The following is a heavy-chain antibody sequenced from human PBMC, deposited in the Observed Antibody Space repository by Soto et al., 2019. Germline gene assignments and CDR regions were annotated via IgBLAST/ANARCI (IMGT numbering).Heavy chain of an antibody. CDR3: VRVRFCSGNRCSHYSGLVV. D-gene: IGHD2-15*01. V-gene: IGHV1-69*12. CDR2: MPSFGAA. J-gene: IGHJ6*02. CDR1: EGTFSTYT. Sequence: QAQLVQSGAEVKKPGSSVKVSCKASEGTFSTYTIIWVRQAPGQGLEWMGAMPSFGAADYSQKFQDRVTVTADESTSTAYMELRSLISDDTAVYYCVRVRFCSGNRCSHYSGLVVWGQGTTVTVSS.